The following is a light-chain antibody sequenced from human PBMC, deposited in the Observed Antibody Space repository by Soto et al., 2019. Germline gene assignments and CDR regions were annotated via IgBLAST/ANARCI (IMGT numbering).Light chain of an antibody. CDR2: GAS. J-gene: IGKJ2*01. CDR3: QQYGSSPHT. Sequence: EIVLTQSPGTQSLSPGERATLSCRASQSVSSSYLAWYQQKPGQAPRLLIYGASSRATGIPDRFSGSGSGTDFTLTISRLEPEDFAVYYCQQYGSSPHTFGQGTKLEIK. V-gene: IGKV3-20*01. CDR1: QSVSSSY.